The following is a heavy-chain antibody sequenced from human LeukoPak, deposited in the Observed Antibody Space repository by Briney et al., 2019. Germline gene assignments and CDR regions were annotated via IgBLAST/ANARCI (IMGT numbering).Heavy chain of an antibody. D-gene: IGHD6-19*01. CDR2: INHSGST. J-gene: IGHJ4*02. Sequence: SETLSLTCAVYGGSFSGYYWSWIRQPPGKGLEWIGEINHSGSTNYNPSLKSRVTISVDTSKNQFSLKLSSVTAADTAVYYCARGTRIKLWLASGYYFDYWGQGTLVTVSS. V-gene: IGHV4-34*01. CDR3: ARGTRIKLWLASGYYFDY. CDR1: GGSFSGYY.